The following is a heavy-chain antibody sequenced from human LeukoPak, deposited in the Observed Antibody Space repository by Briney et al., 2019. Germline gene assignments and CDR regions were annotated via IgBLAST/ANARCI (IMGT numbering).Heavy chain of an antibody. D-gene: IGHD2-2*01. CDR1: GYMFTSYD. J-gene: IGHJ4*02. CDR3: ARDGRSRYQLLLDVSYYFDY. CDR2: MNPNSGGT. V-gene: IGHV1-2*02. Sequence: ASVKVSCKASGYMFTSYDVNWVRQATGQGLEWVGWMNPNSGGTNYAQKFQGRVTMTRDTSISTAYMELSRLRSDDTAVYYCARDGRSRYQLLLDVSYYFDYWGQGTLVTVSS.